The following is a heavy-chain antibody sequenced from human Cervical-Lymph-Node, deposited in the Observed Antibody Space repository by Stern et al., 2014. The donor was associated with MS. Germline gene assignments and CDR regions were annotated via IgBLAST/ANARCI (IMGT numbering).Heavy chain of an antibody. J-gene: IGHJ2*01. D-gene: IGHD1-26*01. CDR2: IYPGDSDT. CDR3: ASRSGSSRGWYFDL. Sequence: EMQLVESGAEVKKPGESLKISCKGSGYSFTSYWIGWVRQMPGKGLEWMGSIYPGDSDTRNTPPFQGQVTISADKSTSTAYLQWSSLKASDTAMYYCASRSGSSRGWYFDLWGRGTLVTVSS. CDR1: GYSFTSYW. V-gene: IGHV5-51*01.